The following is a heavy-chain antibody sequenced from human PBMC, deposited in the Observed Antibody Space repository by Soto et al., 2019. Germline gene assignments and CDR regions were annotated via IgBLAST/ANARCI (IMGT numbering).Heavy chain of an antibody. D-gene: IGHD3-3*01. Sequence: GASVKVSCKASGGTFSSYAIIWVRQAPGQGLEWMGGIIPIFGTANYAQKFQGRVTITADESTSTAYMELSSLRSEDTAVYYCARGNITIFGVVDYYYYYGMDVWGQGTTVTVSS. V-gene: IGHV1-69*13. CDR2: IIPIFGTA. CDR1: GGTFSSYA. J-gene: IGHJ6*02. CDR3: ARGNITIFGVVDYYYYYGMDV.